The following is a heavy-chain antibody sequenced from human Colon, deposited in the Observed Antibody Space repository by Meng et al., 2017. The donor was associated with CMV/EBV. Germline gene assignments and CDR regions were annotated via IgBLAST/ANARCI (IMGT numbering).Heavy chain of an antibody. D-gene: IGHD4/OR15-4a*01. CDR1: GFTSSSFG. V-gene: IGHV3-23*01. Sequence: GGSLRLSCAASGFTSSSFGISWVRQAPGRGLEWVAMISGSGATAYYADSVKGRFIISRDNAKNTLYLEMTSLRAEDTAVYYCAREGRTPLTGMDVWGQGTTVTVSS. CDR3: AREGRTPLTGMDV. CDR2: ISGSGATA. J-gene: IGHJ6*02.